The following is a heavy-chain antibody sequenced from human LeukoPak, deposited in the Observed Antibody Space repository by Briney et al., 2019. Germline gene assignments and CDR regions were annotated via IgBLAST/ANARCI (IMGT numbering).Heavy chain of an antibody. Sequence: KPSETLSLTCAVSGYSISSGHHWGWLRQPPGKGLEWIGSIYHSGSTDYNPSLKSRVTISVDTSKNQFSLKLSSVTAADTAVYYCASDISNRWYFFWGQGTLVTVSS. D-gene: IGHD6-13*01. J-gene: IGHJ4*02. CDR3: ASDISNRWYFF. CDR2: IYHSGST. V-gene: IGHV4-38-2*01. CDR1: GYSISSGHH.